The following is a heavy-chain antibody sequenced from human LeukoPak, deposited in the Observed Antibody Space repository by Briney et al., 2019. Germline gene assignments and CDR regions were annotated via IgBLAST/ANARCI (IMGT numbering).Heavy chain of an antibody. CDR3: ARGNGMATFPWDS. J-gene: IGHJ4*02. CDR2: IYHSGAT. CDR1: GASISGHY. V-gene: IGHV4-59*11. D-gene: IGHD5-24*01. Sequence: SSETLSLTCLVSGASISGHYWSWLRQPPGKGLEWIGYIYHSGATRYTSSLKSRVTMSLDTSKNNFSLKLSAVTAADTVVYHCARGNGMATFPWDSWGQGTLVTVSS.